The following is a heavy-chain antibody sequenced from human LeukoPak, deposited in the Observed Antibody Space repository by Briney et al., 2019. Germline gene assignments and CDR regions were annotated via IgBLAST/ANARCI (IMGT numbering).Heavy chain of an antibody. J-gene: IGHJ4*02. V-gene: IGHV3-7*01. CDR3: VQGGHFDF. CDR1: GFSFCIFW. CDR2: INEVGSES. D-gene: IGHD3-16*01. Sequence: GESLRLSCAASGFSFCIFWMTWGRQAPGKRPEWAANINEVGSESYYVDSVRGRFTISRDNGKNLLFLEMNSLRADDTAVYFCVQGGHFDFWGQGAPVTVSS.